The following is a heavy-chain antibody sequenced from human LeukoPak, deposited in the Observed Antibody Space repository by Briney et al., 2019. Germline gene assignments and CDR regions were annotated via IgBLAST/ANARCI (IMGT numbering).Heavy chain of an antibody. V-gene: IGHV3-7*03. CDR3: VCRRCSFTACYVSFLSCFDY. CDR1: GPTFDIYW. J-gene: IGHJ4*02. CDR2: IKKDGRAK. Sequence: GPSLRPSCALSGPTFDIYWTASVRQAPGKGLEWVVNIKKDGRAKNYVDSVKGRFTICRDNTKNSLYLQMDDLRDEDTAVYHCVCRRCSFTACYVSFLSCFDYWGQGARVTVSS. D-gene: IGHD2-2*01.